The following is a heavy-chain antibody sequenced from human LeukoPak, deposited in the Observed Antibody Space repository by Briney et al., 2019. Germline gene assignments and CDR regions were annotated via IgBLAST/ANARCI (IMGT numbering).Heavy chain of an antibody. CDR3: AKGYYDSSGYYYRSPDYFDY. CDR1: GFTFSSYG. Sequence: GGSLRLSCAASGFTFSSYGMHWVRQAPGKGLEWVAVISYDGSNKYYADSVKGRFTISRNNSKNTLYLQMNSLRAEDTAVYYCAKGYYDSSGYYYRSPDYFDYWGQGTLVTVSS. D-gene: IGHD3-22*01. J-gene: IGHJ4*02. V-gene: IGHV3-30*18. CDR2: ISYDGSNK.